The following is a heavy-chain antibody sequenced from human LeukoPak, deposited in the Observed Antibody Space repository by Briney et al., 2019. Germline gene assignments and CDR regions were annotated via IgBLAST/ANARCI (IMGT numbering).Heavy chain of an antibody. V-gene: IGHV1-24*01. CDR2: FDPEDGET. CDR3: ATARGSSGYYNWFDP. CDR1: GYTLTELS. J-gene: IGHJ5*02. Sequence: ASVTVSCKVSGYTLTELSMHWVRQAPGKGLEWMGGFDPEDGETIYAQKFQGRVTMTEDTSTDTAYMELSSLRSEDTAVYYCATARGSSGYYNWFDPWGQGTLVTVSS. D-gene: IGHD3-22*01.